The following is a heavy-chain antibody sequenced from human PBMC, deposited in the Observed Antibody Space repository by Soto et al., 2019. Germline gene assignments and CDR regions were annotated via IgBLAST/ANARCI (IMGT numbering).Heavy chain of an antibody. CDR2: ISSSSSYI. CDR1: GFTFSSYS. V-gene: IGHV3-21*01. Sequence: GGSLRLSCAASGFTFSSYSMNWVHQAPGKGLEWVSSISSSSSYIYYADSVKGRFTISRDNAKNSLYLQMNSLRAEDTAVYYCARDFKKGAARPGRPATQSPGYYYGMDVCGQGSTVTVSS. CDR3: ARDFKKGAARPGRPATQSPGYYYGMDV. D-gene: IGHD6-6*01. J-gene: IGHJ6*02.